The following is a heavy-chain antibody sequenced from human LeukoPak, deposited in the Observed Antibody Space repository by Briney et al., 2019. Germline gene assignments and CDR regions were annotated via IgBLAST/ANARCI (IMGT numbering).Heavy chain of an antibody. D-gene: IGHD5-24*01. Sequence: KVSCKASGGTFNSYAISWVRQAPGQGLEWMGRIIPIFGTANYAQKFQGRVTINTDEYTSTAYMELRSLRYEDTAVYYCARDKIRRDGYRDSHWGQGTLVTVSS. CDR2: IIPIFGTA. CDR3: ARDKIRRDGYRDSH. CDR1: GGTFNSYA. J-gene: IGHJ4*02. V-gene: IGHV1-69*05.